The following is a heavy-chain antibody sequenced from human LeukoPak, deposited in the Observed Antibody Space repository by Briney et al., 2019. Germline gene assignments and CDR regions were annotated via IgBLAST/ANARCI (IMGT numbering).Heavy chain of an antibody. CDR1: GFTFSSYW. CDR2: IKQDGSEK. D-gene: IGHD6-19*01. CDR3: ASGQWLVLNY. Sequence: PGGSLRLSCAAFGFTFSSYWMSWVRQAPGKGLEWVANIKQDGSEKYVDSVKGRFTISRDNAKNSLYLQMNSLRAEDTAVYYCASGQWLVLNYWGQGTLVTVSS. V-gene: IGHV3-7*03. J-gene: IGHJ4*02.